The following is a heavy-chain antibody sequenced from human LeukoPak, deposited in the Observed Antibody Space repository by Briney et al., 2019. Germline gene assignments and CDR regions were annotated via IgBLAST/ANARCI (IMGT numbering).Heavy chain of an antibody. J-gene: IGHJ6*03. Sequence: QPGGSLRLSCAASGFTLSSHAMSWVRQAPGKGLEWISTFSESSGSAHYADSVKGRFTISRDNAKNSLYLQMNSLRAEDTSVYYCARAGYETLGYCSSTSCPKHYYYMDVWGKGTTVTVSS. V-gene: IGHV3-23*01. CDR1: GFTLSSHA. CDR3: ARAGYETLGYCSSTSCPKHYYYMDV. CDR2: FSESSGSA. D-gene: IGHD2-2*01.